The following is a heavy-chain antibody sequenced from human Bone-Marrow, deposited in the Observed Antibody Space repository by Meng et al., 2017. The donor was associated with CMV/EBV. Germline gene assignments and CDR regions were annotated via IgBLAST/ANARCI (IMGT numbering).Heavy chain of an antibody. CDR1: GYTFTSYG. D-gene: IGHD6-13*01. CDR3: ARGGSSWRKYYYYGMDV. CDR2: ISAYNGNT. V-gene: IGHV1-18*01. J-gene: IGHJ6*02. Sequence: ASVKVSCKASGYTFTSYGISWVRQAPGQGLEWMGWISAYNGNTNYAQKLQGRVTMTTDTSTSTAYMELRSLRSDDTAVYYCARGGSSWRKYYYYGMDVWGQGTTVTVSS.